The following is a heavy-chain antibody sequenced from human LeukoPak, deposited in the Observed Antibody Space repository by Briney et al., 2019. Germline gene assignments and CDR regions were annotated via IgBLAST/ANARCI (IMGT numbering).Heavy chain of an antibody. D-gene: IGHD5-18*01. Sequence: GASVKVSSTASGCTFTDYFMHWGRQAPGQGVERMGWINPKSGGTHYTQKLQGRDTITRETSIRTDYMELSRLRSDDTAVYYCARDPGYSSPRGDYWGQGTLVTVSS. V-gene: IGHV1-2*02. J-gene: IGHJ4*02. CDR1: GCTFTDYF. CDR2: INPKSGGT. CDR3: ARDPGYSSPRGDY.